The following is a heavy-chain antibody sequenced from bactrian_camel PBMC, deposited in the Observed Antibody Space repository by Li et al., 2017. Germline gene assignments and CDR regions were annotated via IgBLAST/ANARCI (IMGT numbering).Heavy chain of an antibody. CDR3: VRDGPISSLGDYSLAY. Sequence: VQLVESGGGLVQPGGSLRLSCIASGFTFDDSDMGWYRQAPGNECELVSIISSDGSTYYADSVEGRFTISRDNAKNTVYLRMNSLSFEDTAVYYCVRDGPISSLGDYSLAYWGQGTQVTVS. CDR1: GFTFDDSD. D-gene: IGHD4*01. V-gene: IGHV3S66*01. J-gene: IGHJ4*01. CDR2: IISSDGST.